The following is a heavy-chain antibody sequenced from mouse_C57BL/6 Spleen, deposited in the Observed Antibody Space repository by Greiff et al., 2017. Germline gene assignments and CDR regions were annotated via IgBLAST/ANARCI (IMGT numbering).Heavy chain of an antibody. J-gene: IGHJ1*03. D-gene: IGHD1-1*01. CDR3: ARADYYGSSYWDFDV. V-gene: IGHV5-9*01. CDR1: GFTFSSYS. Sequence: EVKLVESGGGLVKPGGSLKLSCAASGFTFSSYSMSWVRQTPEKRLEWVATISGGGGNTYYTGSVKGRFTISSDNAENTLYLQMSSLTSEDSALYDCARADYYGSSYWDFDVRGTGATVTVAT. CDR2: ISGGGGNT.